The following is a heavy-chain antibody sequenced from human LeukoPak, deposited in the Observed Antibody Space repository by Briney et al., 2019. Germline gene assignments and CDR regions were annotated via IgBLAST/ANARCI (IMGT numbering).Heavy chain of an antibody. CDR3: ARDPERNYYYGMDV. CDR1: GFTFSSYG. V-gene: IGHV3-23*01. CDR2: IGVSDAST. J-gene: IGHJ6*02. D-gene: IGHD6-25*01. Sequence: GGSLRLSCAASGFTFSSYGMSWVRQAPGKGLEWVSAIGVSDASTYYADSVKGRFTISRDNAKNSLYLQMNSLRDEDTAVYYCARDPERNYYYGMDVWGQGTTVTVSS.